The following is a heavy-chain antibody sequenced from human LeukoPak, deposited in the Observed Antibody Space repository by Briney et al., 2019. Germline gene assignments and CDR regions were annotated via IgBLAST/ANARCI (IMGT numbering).Heavy chain of an antibody. CDR1: GFTFSNYG. J-gene: IGHJ4*02. Sequence: GGTLRLSCTASGFTFSNYGMSWVRQAPGKGLQWVSAISGSGGSTFYADSVKGRFTISRDNSMDTVYLQMNSLRAEDTALYYCAKDHMVRGVIITHLGYWGQGTLVTVSS. CDR3: AKDHMVRGVIITHLGY. D-gene: IGHD3-10*01. V-gene: IGHV3-23*01. CDR2: ISGSGGST.